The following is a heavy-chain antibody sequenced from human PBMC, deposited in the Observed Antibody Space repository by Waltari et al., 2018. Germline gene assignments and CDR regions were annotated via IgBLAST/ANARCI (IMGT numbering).Heavy chain of an antibody. CDR1: GITFSSSW. D-gene: IGHD1-20*01. CDR3: TRGITKAFDP. V-gene: IGHV3-74*01. Sequence: EVQLVESGGDLLQPGGSLRLSCAASGITFSSSWMHWVRQTPGTGLEWVSRISPYGSFTGYADSVRGRCTISRDNAKSMLYLQMNSLRADDTAVYYCTRGITKAFDPWGQGTLVTVSS. J-gene: IGHJ5*02. CDR2: ISPYGSFT.